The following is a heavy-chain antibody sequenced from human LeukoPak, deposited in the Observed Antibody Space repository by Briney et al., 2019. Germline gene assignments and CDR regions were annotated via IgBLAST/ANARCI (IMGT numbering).Heavy chain of an antibody. CDR1: GFTFSDFA. J-gene: IGHJ4*02. CDR2: ITSGSRYT. CDR3: ARDPSPSDL. V-gene: IGHV3-21*01. Sequence: PGGSLRLSCAASGFTFSDFAMNWVRQAPGKGLEWVSSITSGSRYTYYADSVKGRFTISRDNAKNLLYLQMNSLRAEDTAVYYCARDPSPSDLWGQGTLVTVSS.